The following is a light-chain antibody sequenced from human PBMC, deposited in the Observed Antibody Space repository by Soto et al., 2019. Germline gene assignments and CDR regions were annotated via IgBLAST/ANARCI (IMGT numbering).Light chain of an antibody. V-gene: IGKV1-5*03. Sequence: IQMTQSPSTLSASVGDRVTITCRASQSVNWLAWYQQKPGKAPKLLIYKASSLEVGVPSRFSGSGSGTEFTLTISSLQPDDFATYYCQQYNSYRSWTFGQGTKVDIK. CDR3: QQYNSYRSWT. J-gene: IGKJ1*01. CDR2: KAS. CDR1: QSVNW.